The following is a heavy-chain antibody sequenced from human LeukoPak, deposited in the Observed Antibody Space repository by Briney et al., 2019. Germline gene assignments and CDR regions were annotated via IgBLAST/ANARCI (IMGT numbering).Heavy chain of an antibody. D-gene: IGHD5-18*01. CDR1: GGSIRSSYYY. CDR3: ARGGFSYGYYFDS. Sequence: SETLSLTCTVSGGSIRSSYYYWGWIRQPPGKGLEWIGSIYDSGSTYYNPSLKSRVTISVDTSKNQFSLKLNSVTAADTAVYYCARGGFSYGYYFDSWGQGTLVTVSS. CDR2: IYDSGST. V-gene: IGHV4-39*01. J-gene: IGHJ4*02.